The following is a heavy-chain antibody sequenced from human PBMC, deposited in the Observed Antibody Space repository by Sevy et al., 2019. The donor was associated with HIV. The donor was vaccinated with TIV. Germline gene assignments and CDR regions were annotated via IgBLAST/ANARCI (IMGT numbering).Heavy chain of an antibody. CDR3: SATREYYSDNYGYFDY. J-gene: IGHJ4*03. CDR2: FDPEDGER. D-gene: IGHD3-22*01. V-gene: IGHV1-24*01. Sequence: ASVKVSCKASGHTLTDLSMHWVRQAPGKGFEWIGRFDPEDGERIYAQKFQGRVTMTEDTSTDTAYMGLSSLRSEDTAGYYWSATREYYSDNYGYFDYWGQGTLVTVSS. CDR1: GHTLTDLS.